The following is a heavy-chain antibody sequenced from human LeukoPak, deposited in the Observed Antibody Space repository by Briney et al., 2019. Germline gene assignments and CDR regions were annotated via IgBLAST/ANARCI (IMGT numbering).Heavy chain of an antibody. J-gene: IGHJ4*02. Sequence: SETLSLTCTVSGYSISSGYYWGWIRQPPGKGLEWIGSIYHSGSPYYNPPLKSRVTISVDTSKNHFSLKLSSVTAADTAVYYCARGNWNDVVGCYFDYWGQGTLVTVSS. CDR2: IYHSGSP. CDR3: ARGNWNDVVGCYFDY. D-gene: IGHD1-1*01. V-gene: IGHV4-38-2*02. CDR1: GYSISSGYY.